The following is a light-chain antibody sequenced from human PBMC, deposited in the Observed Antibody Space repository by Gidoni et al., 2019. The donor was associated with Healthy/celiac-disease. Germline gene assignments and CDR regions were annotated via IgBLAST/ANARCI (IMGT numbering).Light chain of an antibody. CDR2: GAS. V-gene: IGKV3-15*01. CDR3: QQYNNWPPST. CDR1: QSVSSN. Sequence: EIVMTQSPATLSVPPGERATLSCRASQSVSSNLAWYQQKPGQAPRLLIYGASTRATGIPARFSGSGSGTDFTLTISSLQSEDFAVYYCQQYNNWPPSTFGGGTKVEIK. J-gene: IGKJ4*01.